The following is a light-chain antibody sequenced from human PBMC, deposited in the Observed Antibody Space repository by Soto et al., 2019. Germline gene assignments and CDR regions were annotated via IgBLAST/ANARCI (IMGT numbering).Light chain of an antibody. Sequence: QSVLTQPPSVSGSPGQSVTISCTGTSSDVGSYNRVSWYQQPPGTAPKLMICQVSNRPSGVPDRFSGSKSGSTASLTISGLQAEDEADYYCSSYTSSGTWVFGGGTKLTVL. V-gene: IGLV2-18*02. CDR1: SSDVGSYNR. J-gene: IGLJ3*02. CDR2: QVS. CDR3: SSYTSSGTWV.